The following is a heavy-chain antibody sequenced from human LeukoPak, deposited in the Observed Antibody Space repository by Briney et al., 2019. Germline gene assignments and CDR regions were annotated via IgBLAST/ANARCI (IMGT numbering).Heavy chain of an antibody. D-gene: IGHD4-23*01. V-gene: IGHV4-34*01. Sequence: PSETLSLTCAVHGGSFSGYHWNWIRQSPGPGLEWCGEINDRGHTNYNPSLETRVTISVDTSKKQFSLKLNSVTAADTAVYYCARDPTTVVTTPYYFDFWGQGTLVTVSS. CDR2: INDRGHT. CDR1: GGSFSGYH. CDR3: ARDPTTVVTTPYYFDF. J-gene: IGHJ4*02.